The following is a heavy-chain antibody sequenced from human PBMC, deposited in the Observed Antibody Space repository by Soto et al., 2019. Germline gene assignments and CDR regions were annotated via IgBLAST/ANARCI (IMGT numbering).Heavy chain of an antibody. D-gene: IGHD5-12*01. CDR1: GFTFDDYA. J-gene: IGHJ4*02. Sequence: EVHLVESGGGLVQPGRSLRLSCVTSGFTFDDYAMHWVRQAPGKGLEWVSGINWNSGSIDYADSVKGRFTISRDNAKNSLYLQMKSLSAEDTAVYYCAKGTGRDGYNHVDYWGQGTLVTVSS. V-gene: IGHV3-9*01. CDR2: INWNSGSI. CDR3: AKGTGRDGYNHVDY.